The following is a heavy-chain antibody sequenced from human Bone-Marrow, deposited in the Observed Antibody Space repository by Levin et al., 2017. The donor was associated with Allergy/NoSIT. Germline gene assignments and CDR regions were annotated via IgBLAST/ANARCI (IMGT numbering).Heavy chain of an antibody. Sequence: PSETLSLTCTVSGGSISSSSYYWGWIRQPPGKGLEWIGSIYYSGSTYYNPSLKSRVTISVDTSKNQFSLKLSSVTAADTAVYYCARKDVDTAMVRNFDYWGQGTLVTVSS. CDR3: ARKDVDTAMVRNFDY. V-gene: IGHV4-39*01. CDR1: GGSISSSSYY. J-gene: IGHJ4*02. D-gene: IGHD5-18*01. CDR2: IYYSGST.